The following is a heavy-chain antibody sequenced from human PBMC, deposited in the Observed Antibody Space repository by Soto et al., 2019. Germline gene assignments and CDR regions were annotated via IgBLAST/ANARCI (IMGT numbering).Heavy chain of an antibody. J-gene: IGHJ5*02. D-gene: IGHD1-20*01. V-gene: IGHV1-18*01. Sequence: GASVKVSCKASGYTFFSYDINWVRQATGQGLEWMGRMTPHSGRTDYAQKLQGRVTMTTDTSTSTAYMELRSLRSDDTAVYYCARITSLRAAPYNWNLNWFDPWGQGTLVTVSS. CDR2: MTPHSGRT. CDR1: GYTFFSYD. CDR3: ARITSLRAAPYNWNLNWFDP.